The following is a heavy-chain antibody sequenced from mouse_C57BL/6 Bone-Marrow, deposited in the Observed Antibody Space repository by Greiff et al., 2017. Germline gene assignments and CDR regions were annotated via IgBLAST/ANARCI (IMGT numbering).Heavy chain of an antibody. CDR1: GFTFSDYG. Sequence: EVKLVESGGGLVKPGGSLKLSCAASGFTFSDYGMHWVRQAPEKGLEWVAYISSGSSTIYYADTVKGRFTISRDNAKNTLFLQMTSLRSEDTAMYYCARGKLPFDYWGQGTTLTVSS. CDR2: ISSGSSTI. V-gene: IGHV5-17*01. CDR3: ARGKLPFDY. J-gene: IGHJ2*01.